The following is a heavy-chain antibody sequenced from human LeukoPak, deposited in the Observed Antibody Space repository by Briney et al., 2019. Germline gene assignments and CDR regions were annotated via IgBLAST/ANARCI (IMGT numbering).Heavy chain of an antibody. CDR3: ARDLTSVPTR. CDR2: ISSSGNTK. V-gene: IGHV3-48*02. Sequence: PGGSLRLSCAGSGFTFSSDSMNWVRQAPGKGLEWVSYISSSGNTKHYVDSVKGRFTISRDNAKNSAYLQMNSLRNEDTAVYYCARDLTSVPTRWGQGTLVTVSS. D-gene: IGHD4-17*01. CDR1: GFTFSSDS. J-gene: IGHJ4*02.